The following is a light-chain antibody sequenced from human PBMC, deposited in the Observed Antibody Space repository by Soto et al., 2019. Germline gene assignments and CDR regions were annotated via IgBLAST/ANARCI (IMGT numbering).Light chain of an antibody. J-gene: IGKJ1*01. CDR2: GAS. V-gene: IGKV3-20*01. CDR3: QQYGSSPWT. Sequence: EIVLTQSPGTLSLSPGERATLSCRASQSVSSNYLAWYQQKPGQAPRPLIYGASSRATGIPDRFSGSGAGTDFTLTISRLVSEDFAVYYCQQYGSSPWTFGQGTKV. CDR1: QSVSSNY.